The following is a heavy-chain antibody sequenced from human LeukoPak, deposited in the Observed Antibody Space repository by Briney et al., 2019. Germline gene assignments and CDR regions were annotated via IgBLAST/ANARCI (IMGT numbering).Heavy chain of an antibody. J-gene: IGHJ4*02. D-gene: IGHD5-18*01. CDR3: ARVGSGYTYGYYFDL. Sequence: PGGSLRLSCAASGFGLSGFNLNWVRQAPGKGLEWVSSITGGGNYINYVDSVRGRFTISSDNAKNSLYLQMHSLRAEDTAVYYCARVGSGYTYGYYFDLWGQGTLVTVSS. CDR2: ITGGGNYI. CDR1: GFGLSGFN. V-gene: IGHV3-21*01.